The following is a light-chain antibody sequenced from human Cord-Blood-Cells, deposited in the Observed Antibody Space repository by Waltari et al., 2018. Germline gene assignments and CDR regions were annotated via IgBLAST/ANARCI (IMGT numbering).Light chain of an antibody. J-gene: IGLJ1*01. Sequence: QSALTQPASVSGSPGQSITLSCTGTSSDVGGYNYVSWYQQDPGKAPKLMIYEVSNRPSGVSNRFSGSKSGNTASLTISGLQAEDEADYYCSSYTSSSTPYVFGTGTKVTVL. V-gene: IGLV2-14*01. CDR3: SSYTSSSTPYV. CDR1: SSDVGGYNY. CDR2: EVS.